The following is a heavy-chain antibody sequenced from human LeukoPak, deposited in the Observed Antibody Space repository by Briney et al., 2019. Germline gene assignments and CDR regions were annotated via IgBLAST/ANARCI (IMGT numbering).Heavy chain of an antibody. D-gene: IGHD1-26*01. J-gene: IGHJ3*02. V-gene: IGHV3-73*01. Sequence: GGSLRLSCAASGFTFSGSAMHWVRQASGKGLEWVGRIRSKANSYATAYAASVKGRFTISRDDSKNTAYLQMNSLKTEDTAVYYCTRPGPYYGKAFDIWGQGTMVTVSS. CDR2: IRSKANSYAT. CDR1: GFTFSGSA. CDR3: TRPGPYYGKAFDI.